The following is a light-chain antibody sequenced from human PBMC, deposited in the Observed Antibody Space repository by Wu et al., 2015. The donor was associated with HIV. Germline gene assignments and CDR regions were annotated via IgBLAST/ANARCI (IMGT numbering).Light chain of an antibody. J-gene: IGKJ2*01. V-gene: IGKV1-39*01. CDR3: QQYNNYLYT. CDR2: AAS. CDR1: QSISNY. Sequence: DIQVTQSPSSLSASVGDRVTITCRASQSISNYLNWYQQKPGKAPNLLISAASTLQSGVPSRFSGSGSGTDFTLTINSLQPEDFATYYCQQYNNYLYTFGQGTKLETK.